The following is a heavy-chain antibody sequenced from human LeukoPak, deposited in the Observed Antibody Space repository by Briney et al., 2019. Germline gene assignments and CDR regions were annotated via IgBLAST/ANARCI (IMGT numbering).Heavy chain of an antibody. CDR2: IYYSGNT. J-gene: IGHJ6*03. Sequence: PSETLSLTCTVSSSSISSSSYYWGLIRQPPGKGLEWIGSIYYSGNTYYNPSLKRRVTISLDTSKNQFSLKVTSVTAADTAVYYCARGDRGSPRERYYYYMDVWGKGTTVTVSS. V-gene: IGHV4-39*01. D-gene: IGHD5-24*01. CDR1: SSSISSSSYY. CDR3: ARGDRGSPRERYYYYMDV.